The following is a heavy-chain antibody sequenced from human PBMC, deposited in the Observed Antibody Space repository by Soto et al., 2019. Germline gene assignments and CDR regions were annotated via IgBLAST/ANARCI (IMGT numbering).Heavy chain of an antibody. V-gene: IGHV1-69*01. D-gene: IGHD6-19*01. J-gene: IGHJ5*02. CDR2: IIPIFGTA. CDR3: ARTPSSLTNNWFDP. CDR1: GGTFSSYA. Sequence: QVQLVQSGAEVKKPGSSVKVSCKASGGTFSSYAISWVRQAPGQGLEWMGGIIPIFGTANYAQKFQGRVTSTADATTSTAYMELSSLRSEDTAVYYCARTPSSLTNNWFDPWGQGTLVTVSS.